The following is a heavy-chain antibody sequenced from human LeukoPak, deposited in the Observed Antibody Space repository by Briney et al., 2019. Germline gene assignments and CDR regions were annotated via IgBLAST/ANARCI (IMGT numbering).Heavy chain of an antibody. Sequence: GGSLRLSCAASGFGFSGYGMHWVRQAPGKGLGWVAFIRYDGSTKYYADSVKGRFTISRDNSKNTLYLQMKSLRAEDTAVFYCAKDRSPYSFDYWGQGTLVTVSS. J-gene: IGHJ4*02. CDR1: GFGFSGYG. V-gene: IGHV3-30*02. CDR3: AKDRSPYSFDY. CDR2: IRYDGSTK.